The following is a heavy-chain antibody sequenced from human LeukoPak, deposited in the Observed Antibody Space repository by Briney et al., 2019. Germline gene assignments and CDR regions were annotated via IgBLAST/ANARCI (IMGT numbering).Heavy chain of an antibody. CDR1: GGSISSSNW. J-gene: IGHJ6*03. CDR3: ARGARGRDSSGYYYGARYYYYMDV. D-gene: IGHD3-22*01. Sequence: PSETLSLTCAVSGGSISSSNWWSWVRQPPGKGLEWIGEIYHSGSTNYNPSLKSRVTISVDKSKNQFSLKLSSVTAADTAVYYCARGARGRDSSGYYYGARYYYYMDVWGKGTTATVSS. V-gene: IGHV4-4*02. CDR2: IYHSGST.